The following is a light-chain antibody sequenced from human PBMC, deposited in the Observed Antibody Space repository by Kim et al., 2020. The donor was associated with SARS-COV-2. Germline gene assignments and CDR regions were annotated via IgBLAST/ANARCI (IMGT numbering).Light chain of an antibody. Sequence: VSVAPGKTARITCGGNNIGSKSVHWYQQRPGQAPVLVIYYDSDRPSGIPERFSGSNSGNTATLNISRVEAGDEADYYCQVWDSGVVFGGGTKLTVL. V-gene: IGLV3-21*04. CDR3: QVWDSGVV. J-gene: IGLJ2*01. CDR1: NIGSKS. CDR2: YDS.